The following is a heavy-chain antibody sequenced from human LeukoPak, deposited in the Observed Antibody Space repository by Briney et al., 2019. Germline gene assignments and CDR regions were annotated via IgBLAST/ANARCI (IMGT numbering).Heavy chain of an antibody. CDR1: GFTVSSDY. CDR2: IYSGGST. D-gene: IGHD6-13*01. V-gene: IGHV3-53*01. J-gene: IGHJ5*02. Sequence: GGSLRPSCATSGFTVSSDYMSWVRQAPGKGLEWVSVIYSGGSTYYADSVKGRFTVSRDNSKNTLYLQMNSLRAEGTAVYYCASAATWGQGILVTVSS. CDR3: ASAAT.